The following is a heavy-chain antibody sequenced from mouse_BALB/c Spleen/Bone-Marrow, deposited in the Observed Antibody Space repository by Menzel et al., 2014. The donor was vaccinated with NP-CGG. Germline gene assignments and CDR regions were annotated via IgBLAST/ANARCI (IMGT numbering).Heavy chain of an antibody. CDR1: GFDFTSYW. D-gene: IGHD2-14*01. CDR2: INPDSSTI. CDR3: ERHGYKCELGDYAMDY. J-gene: IGHJ4*01. V-gene: IGHV4-1*02. Sequence: EVQLVESGGGLVQPGGSLKLSCAASGFDFTSYWMRWVRQAPGKGLEWIGEINPDSSTINYTESLKDKFIITRDKAKNTLDLQMSKVRSEDTALYYYERHGYKCELGDYAMDYWGQGTSVTVSS.